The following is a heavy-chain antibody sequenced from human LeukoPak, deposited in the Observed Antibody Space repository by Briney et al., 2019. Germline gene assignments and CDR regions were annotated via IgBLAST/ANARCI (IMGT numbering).Heavy chain of an antibody. Sequence: GGSLRLSCSASGFTFSTYAMHWVRQAPGKGLEYLSAITTDGGSTFYADSVKGRFTISRDNSKNTVFLQMNSLRPEDTAVYYCARDLTGSIDYWGQGTLVTVSS. CDR1: GFTFSTYA. D-gene: IGHD3-9*01. V-gene: IGHV3-64*04. CDR2: ITTDGGST. CDR3: ARDLTGSIDY. J-gene: IGHJ4*02.